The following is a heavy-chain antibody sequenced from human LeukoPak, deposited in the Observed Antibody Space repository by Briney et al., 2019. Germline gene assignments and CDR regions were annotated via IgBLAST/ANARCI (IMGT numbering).Heavy chain of an antibody. CDR3: AKGDTTWELPHDC. Sequence: GGSLRLSCAASGFTFSSYSMNWVRQAPGKGLEWVSAISGSGGSTYYADSVKGRFTISRDNSKNTLYLQMNSLRAEDTAVYYCAKGDTTWELPHDCWGQGTLVTVSS. J-gene: IGHJ4*02. V-gene: IGHV3-23*01. CDR1: GFTFSSYS. D-gene: IGHD1-26*01. CDR2: ISGSGGST.